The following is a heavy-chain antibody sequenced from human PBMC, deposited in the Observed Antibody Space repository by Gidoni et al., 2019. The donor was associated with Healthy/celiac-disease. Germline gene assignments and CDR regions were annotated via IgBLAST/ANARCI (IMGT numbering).Heavy chain of an antibody. CDR1: GGSFSGYY. CDR3: ARGRAAAGRRNLDV. Sequence: QVQLQQWGAGLLKPSETLSLTCAVDGGSFSGYYWSWIRQPPGKGLEWIGEINHSGSTNYNPSLKSRVTISVDTSKNQFSLKLSSVTAADTAVYYCARGRAAAGRRNLDVWGKGTTVTVSS. D-gene: IGHD6-13*01. J-gene: IGHJ6*04. V-gene: IGHV4-34*01. CDR2: INHSGST.